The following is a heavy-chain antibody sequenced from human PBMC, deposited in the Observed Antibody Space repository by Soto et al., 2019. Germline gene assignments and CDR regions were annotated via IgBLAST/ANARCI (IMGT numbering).Heavy chain of an antibody. J-gene: IGHJ4*02. CDR2: ISGSGGST. CDR1: GFTFSSYV. CDR3: AKDGSYYDSPTESDC. D-gene: IGHD3-22*01. Sequence: PGGSLRLSCAASGFTFSSYVMTWVRQAPGQGLEWVSSISGSGGSTYLADSVKGRFTISRDNSKNTVYLQMNSLRAEDTAVYYCAKDGSYYDSPTESDCWGQGTLVTVSS. V-gene: IGHV3-23*01.